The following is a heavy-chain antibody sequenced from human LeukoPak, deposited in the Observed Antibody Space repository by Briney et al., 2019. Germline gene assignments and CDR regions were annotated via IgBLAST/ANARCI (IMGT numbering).Heavy chain of an antibody. CDR2: NNHSGRT. D-gene: IGHD3-10*01. J-gene: IGHJ4*02. CDR3: AREGFGELSHFDY. CDR1: GGSFSGDY. Sequence: SETLSLTCVVYGGSFSGDYWSWIRQPPGRGLEWIGENNHSGRTNYNPSLKSRVSISVDTSKTQFSLKLSSVTAADTAVYYCAREGFGELSHFDYWGQGTLVTVSS. V-gene: IGHV4-34*01.